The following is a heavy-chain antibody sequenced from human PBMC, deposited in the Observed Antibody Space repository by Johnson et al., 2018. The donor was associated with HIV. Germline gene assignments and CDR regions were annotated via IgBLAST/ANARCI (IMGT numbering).Heavy chain of an antibody. D-gene: IGHD1-26*01. CDR3: AKDRDIKGASTGFDI. V-gene: IGHV3-30-3*01. J-gene: IGHJ3*02. CDR2: ISYDGSNK. Sequence: QVQLVESGGGVVQPGRSLRLSCAASGFTFSSYAMHWVRQAPGKGLEWVAVISYDGSNKYYADSVKGRFTTSRDNSKNTLYLQMNILRSEDTAVYYCAKDRDIKGASTGFDIWGQGTMVTVSS. CDR1: GFTFSSYA.